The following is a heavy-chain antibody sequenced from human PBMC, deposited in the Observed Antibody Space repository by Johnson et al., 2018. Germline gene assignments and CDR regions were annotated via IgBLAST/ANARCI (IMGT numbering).Heavy chain of an antibody. CDR3: ARGPREMDSFDY. V-gene: IGHV3-7*01. CDR1: GFTFSSYW. CDR2: IKEDGSEK. Sequence: EVQLVESGGGLVQPGGSLRLSCAASGFTFSSYWMTWVRQAPGKGLEWVANIKEDGSEKYYVDSVKGRFTISRDNAKTSLSLQMNSLRAEDTAVYYCARGPREMDSFDYWGQGTLVTVSS. J-gene: IGHJ4*02. D-gene: IGHD5-24*01.